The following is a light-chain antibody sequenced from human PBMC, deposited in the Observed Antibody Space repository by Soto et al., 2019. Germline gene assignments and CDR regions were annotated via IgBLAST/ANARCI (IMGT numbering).Light chain of an antibody. J-gene: IGKJ2*01. V-gene: IGKV1-5*01. Sequence: DIQMTQSPSTLSASVGDRVTITCRASQIICSSLVWYQFRPGKAPKLLIFDATTLQTGHPSRFSGSGFGTEFTLTITGLQPDDFATYYCQQHNDYTAVTFGQGTKLEIK. CDR3: QQHNDYTAVT. CDR1: QIICSS. CDR2: DAT.